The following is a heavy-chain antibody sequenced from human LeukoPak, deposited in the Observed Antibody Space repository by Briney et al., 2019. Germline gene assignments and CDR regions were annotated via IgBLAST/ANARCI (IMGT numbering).Heavy chain of an antibody. V-gene: IGHV3-53*01. J-gene: IGHJ4*02. CDR2: IYSGGST. D-gene: IGHD3-16*01. CDR3: ARAKGGMAHPKGYFDY. CDR1: GFTVSSNY. Sequence: PGGSLRLSCAASGFTVSSNYMSWVRQAPGKGLEWVSVIYSGGSTYYADSVKGRFTISRDNSKNTLYLQVNSLRAEDTAVYYCARAKGGMAHPKGYFDYWGQGTLVTVSS.